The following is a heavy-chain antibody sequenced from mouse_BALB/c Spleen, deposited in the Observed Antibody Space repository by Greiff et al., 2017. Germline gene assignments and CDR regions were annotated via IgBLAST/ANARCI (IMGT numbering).Heavy chain of an antibody. J-gene: IGHJ3*01. CDR1: GYTFTSYW. CDR3: ARYYGSLAWFAY. D-gene: IGHD1-1*01. V-gene: IGHV1S81*02. CDR2: INPSNGRT. Sequence: QVHVKQPGAELVKPGASVKLSCKASGYTFTSYWMHWVKQRPGQGLEWIGEINPSNGRTNYNEKFKSKATLTVDKSSSTAYMQLSSLTSEDSAVYYCARYYGSLAWFAYWGQGTLVTVSA.